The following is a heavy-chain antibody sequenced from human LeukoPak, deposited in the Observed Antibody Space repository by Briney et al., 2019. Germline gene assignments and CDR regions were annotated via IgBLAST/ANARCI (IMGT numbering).Heavy chain of an antibody. J-gene: IGHJ4*02. V-gene: IGHV1-69*02. D-gene: IGHD6-19*01. CDR3: ARGGPPQDSSGWTGFDF. CDR2: IIPFLGIS. CDR1: GGTFSSYT. Sequence: SVKVSCKASGGTFSSYTISWVRQAPGQGLEWMGRIIPFLGISNYAQKFQGRVTITADKSTSTVYRELSSLRSEDTAVYYGARGGPPQDSSGWTGFDFWGQGTLVSVSS.